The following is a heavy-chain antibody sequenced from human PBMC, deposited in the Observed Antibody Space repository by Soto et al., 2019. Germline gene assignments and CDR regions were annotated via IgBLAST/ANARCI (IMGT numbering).Heavy chain of an antibody. D-gene: IGHD6-13*01. J-gene: IGHJ4*02. CDR1: GYTFTSYY. CDR2: INPSGGST. Sequence: ASVKVSCKASGYTFTSYYMHWVRQAPGQGLEWMGIINPSGGSTSYAQKFQGRVTMTRDTSTSTVYMELSSLRSEDAAVYYCARDPVIAAAGTPFDYWGQGTLVTVSS. CDR3: ARDPVIAAAGTPFDY. V-gene: IGHV1-46*01.